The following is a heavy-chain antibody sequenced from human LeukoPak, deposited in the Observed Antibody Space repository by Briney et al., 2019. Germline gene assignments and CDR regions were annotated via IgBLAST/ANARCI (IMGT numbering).Heavy chain of an antibody. CDR3: ARDAGGSGRHYYYGMDV. Sequence: SETLSLTCTVSGGSISSYYWSWIRQPPGKGLEWIGYIYYSGSTNYNPSLKSRVTVSVDTSKNQFSLKLSSVTAADTAVYYCARDAGGSGRHYYYGMDVWGQGTTVTVSS. CDR1: GGSISSYY. CDR2: IYYSGST. J-gene: IGHJ6*02. D-gene: IGHD3-10*01. V-gene: IGHV4-59*01.